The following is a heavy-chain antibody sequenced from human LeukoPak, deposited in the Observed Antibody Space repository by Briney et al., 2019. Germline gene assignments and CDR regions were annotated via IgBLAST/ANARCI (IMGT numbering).Heavy chain of an antibody. D-gene: IGHD6-19*01. Sequence: GGSLRLSCVASGFTLSCAWMSWVRQAPGKGLEWVGRIKTKTDGGTPDYAAPVKGRFTISRDDSRNTLYLQMNSLKTEDTAVYYCTTYRVGEQWMIPNYWGQGTLVTVSS. CDR1: GFTLSCAW. CDR2: IKTKTDGGTP. J-gene: IGHJ4*02. CDR3: TTYRVGEQWMIPNY. V-gene: IGHV3-15*01.